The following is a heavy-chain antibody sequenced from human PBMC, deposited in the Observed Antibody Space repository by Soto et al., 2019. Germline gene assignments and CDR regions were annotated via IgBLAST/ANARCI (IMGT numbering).Heavy chain of an antibody. D-gene: IGHD3-10*01. CDR1: GFTFSSYA. CDR2: ISGSDGST. Sequence: GGSLRLSCAASGFTFSSYAMNWVRQAPGKGLEWVSVISGSDGSTYYADSVKGRFTISRDNAKNTLYLQMNSLRAEDTAVYYCARVPGTTRYWDYWGQGILVTVSS. CDR3: ARVPGTTRYWDY. V-gene: IGHV3-23*01. J-gene: IGHJ4*02.